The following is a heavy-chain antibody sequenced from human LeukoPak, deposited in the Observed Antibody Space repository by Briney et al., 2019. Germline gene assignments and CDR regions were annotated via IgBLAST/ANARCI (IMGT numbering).Heavy chain of an antibody. Sequence: ASVNVSCKASVYTFTSYGISWVRQAPGQGLEWMGWISAYNGNTNYAQKLQGRVTMTTDTSTSTAYMELRSLRSDDTAVYYCARAGIAAGLYYFDYWGQGTLVTVSS. D-gene: IGHD6-13*01. V-gene: IGHV1-18*01. CDR3: ARAGIAAGLYYFDY. J-gene: IGHJ4*02. CDR1: VYTFTSYG. CDR2: ISAYNGNT.